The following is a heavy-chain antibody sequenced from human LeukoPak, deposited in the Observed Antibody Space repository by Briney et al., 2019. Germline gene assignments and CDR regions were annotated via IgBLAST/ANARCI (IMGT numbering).Heavy chain of an antibody. CDR1: GFTVSSNY. V-gene: IGHV3-53*01. J-gene: IGHJ4*02. Sequence: GGSLRLSCAASGFTVSSNYMSWVRQAPGKGLEWVSVIYSGGSTYYADSVKGRFTISRDNSKNTLYLQMNSLRAEDTAVYYCASHDYGDSNFDYWGQGTLVTVSS. D-gene: IGHD4-17*01. CDR3: ASHDYGDSNFDY. CDR2: IYSGGST.